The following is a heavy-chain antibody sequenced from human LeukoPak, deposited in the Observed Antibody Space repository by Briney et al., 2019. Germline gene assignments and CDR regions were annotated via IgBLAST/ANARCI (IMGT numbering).Heavy chain of an antibody. V-gene: IGHV3-48*03. CDR2: ISSSGSTI. CDR3: ARGGRGYDFWSGYFGSL. Sequence: GGSLRLSCAASGFTFSSYEMNWVRQAPGKGLEWVSYISSSGSTIYYADSVKGRFTISTDNAKNSLYLQMNSLRAEDTAVYYCARGGRGYDFWSGYFGSLWGQGTLVTVSS. J-gene: IGHJ4*02. CDR1: GFTFSSYE. D-gene: IGHD3-3*01.